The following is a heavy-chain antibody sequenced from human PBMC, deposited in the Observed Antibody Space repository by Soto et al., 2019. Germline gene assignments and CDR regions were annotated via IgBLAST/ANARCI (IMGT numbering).Heavy chain of an antibody. CDR1: GFTVSSNY. CDR2: IYSGGST. Sequence: EVQLVESGGGLVQPGGSLRLSCAASGFTVSSNYMSWVRQAPGKGLEWVSVIYSGGSTYYADSVKGRFTISRDNSKNTLYLQMNSLRAEDTAVYYCARVCDFWSGYPLDYWGQGPLVTVSS. J-gene: IGHJ4*02. CDR3: ARVCDFWSGYPLDY. D-gene: IGHD3-3*01. V-gene: IGHV3-66*01.